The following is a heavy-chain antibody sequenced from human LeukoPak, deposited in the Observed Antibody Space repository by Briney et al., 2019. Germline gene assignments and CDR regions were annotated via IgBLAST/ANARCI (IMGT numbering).Heavy chain of an antibody. CDR1: GASISIYY. V-gene: IGHV4-59*01. CDR3: ARGPSSGYSYG. CDR2: IYYSGNT. D-gene: IGHD5-18*01. Sequence: SETLSLTCTVSGASISIYYWSGIRRPPGKGLEWIGYIYYSGNTNYNPSLKSRVTISVDTSKNQFSLNLSSVTAADTAVYYCARGPSSGYSYGWGQGTLVTVSS. J-gene: IGHJ4*02.